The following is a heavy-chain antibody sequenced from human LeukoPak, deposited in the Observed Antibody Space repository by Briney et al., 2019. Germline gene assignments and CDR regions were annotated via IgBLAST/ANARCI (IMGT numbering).Heavy chain of an antibody. CDR3: ARGPYYDSSKISAFDI. J-gene: IGHJ3*02. CDR1: GGSISSYY. D-gene: IGHD3-22*01. V-gene: IGHV4-4*07. CDR2: IYTSGST. Sequence: YPSETLSLTCTVSGGSISSYYWSWIRQPAGKGLECIGRIYTSGSTNYNPSLKSRVTMSVDTSKNHFSLRLSSVTAADTAVYYCARGPYYDSSKISAFDIWGQGTMVTVSS.